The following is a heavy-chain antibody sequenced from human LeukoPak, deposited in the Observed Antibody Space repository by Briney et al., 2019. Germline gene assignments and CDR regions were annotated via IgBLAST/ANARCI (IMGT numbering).Heavy chain of an antibody. CDR1: GFTFRSYA. Sequence: GGSLRLSCAASGFTFRSYAMSWVSQAPGKGLEWVSSISDSGGSTYYADSVKGRLTISRDNSKNTLYLQMNSLRAEDTAVYYCAKDRTVTMFSDDAFDIWGQGTMVTVSS. V-gene: IGHV3-23*01. J-gene: IGHJ3*02. CDR3: AKDRTVTMFSDDAFDI. CDR2: ISDSGGST. D-gene: IGHD4-17*01.